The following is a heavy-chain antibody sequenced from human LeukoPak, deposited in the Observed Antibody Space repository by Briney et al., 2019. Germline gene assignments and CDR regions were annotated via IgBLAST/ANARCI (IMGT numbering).Heavy chain of an antibody. CDR3: ATEGFYY. CDR1: GAAFSKYD. V-gene: IGHV3-23*01. J-gene: IGHJ4*02. CDR2: ISRRGDIT. Sequence: PGGSLRLSCAASGAAFSKYDMKWVRQAAGAGLEDISGISRRGDITHYAGSGKGRFTISRDNVQNTLYLQMNSLRADDTALYYCATEGFYYWGPGTQVTVSS.